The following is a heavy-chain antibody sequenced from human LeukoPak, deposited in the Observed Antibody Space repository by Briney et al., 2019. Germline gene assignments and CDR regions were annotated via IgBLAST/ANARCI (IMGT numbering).Heavy chain of an antibody. CDR2: MSPNSGKT. CDR1: GYTFTSYD. J-gene: IGHJ4*02. D-gene: IGHD4-17*01. V-gene: IGHV1-8*01. CDR3: ARYYGDYGTLFDY. Sequence: GASVKVSCKASGYTFTSYDINWVRQATGQGLEWMGWMSPNSGKTGYAQKFQGRVTMTRNTSISTAYMELSSLRSEDTAVYYCARYYGDYGTLFDYWGQGTLVTVSS.